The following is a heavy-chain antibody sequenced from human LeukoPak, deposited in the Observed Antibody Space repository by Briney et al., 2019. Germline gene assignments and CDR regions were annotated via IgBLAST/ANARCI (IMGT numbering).Heavy chain of an antibody. CDR1: GFTFSNYW. D-gene: IGHD1-26*01. CDR2: IKQDGSEK. J-gene: IGHJ4*02. V-gene: IGHV3-7*01. Sequence: GGSLRLSCAASGFTFSNYWMSWVRQAPGKGLEWVANIKQDGSEKYYVDSVKGRFTISRDNAKNSLYLQMNSLRAEDTAVYYCARDRGSYCSDYWGQGTLVTVSS. CDR3: ARDRGSYCSDY.